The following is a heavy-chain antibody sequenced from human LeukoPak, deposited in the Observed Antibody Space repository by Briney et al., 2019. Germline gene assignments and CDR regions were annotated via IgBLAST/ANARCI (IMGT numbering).Heavy chain of an antibody. CDR3: TRVRGGLPGMDV. CDR2: ISNSGSTI. CDR1: GFTFSSYE. J-gene: IGHJ6*02. Sequence: PGGSLRLSCAASGFTFSSYELSWVRQAPGKGLEWVSYISNSGSTIYYADSVKGRFTISRDNAKNSLYLQMNSLRAEDTAVYYCTRVRGGLPGMDVWGQGTTVTVSS. D-gene: IGHD5/OR15-5a*01. V-gene: IGHV3-48*03.